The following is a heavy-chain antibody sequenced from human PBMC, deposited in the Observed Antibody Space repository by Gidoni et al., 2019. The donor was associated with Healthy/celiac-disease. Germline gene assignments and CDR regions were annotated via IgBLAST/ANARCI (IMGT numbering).Heavy chain of an antibody. CDR3: ARSYRGVHYYGSGSDYHHHGGSDY. J-gene: IGHJ4*02. CDR2: IWYDGSNK. D-gene: IGHD3-10*01. V-gene: IGHV3-33*01. CDR1: GFTFSSYG. Sequence: VVQPGRSLRLSCAASGFTFSSYGMHWVRQAPGKVLEWVAVIWYDGSNKYYADSVKGRFTISRDNSKNTLYLQMNSLRAEDTAVYYCARSYRGVHYYGSGSDYHHHGGSDYWGQGTLVTVSS.